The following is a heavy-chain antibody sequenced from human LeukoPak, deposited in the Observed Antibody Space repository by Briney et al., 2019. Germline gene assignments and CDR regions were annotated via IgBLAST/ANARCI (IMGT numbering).Heavy chain of an antibody. CDR2: MYISGST. D-gene: IGHD6-13*01. J-gene: IGHJ4*02. CDR1: GDSISSFY. CDR3: ARQNPAAAGQGLDY. V-gene: IGHV4-4*07. Sequence: PSETLSLTCTVSGDSISSFYWNWIRQSAGKGLEWIGRMYISGSTNYNPSLKSRVTMSVDTSKNQFSLKVTSVTAADTAVYYCARQNPAAAGQGLDYWGQGALVIVSS.